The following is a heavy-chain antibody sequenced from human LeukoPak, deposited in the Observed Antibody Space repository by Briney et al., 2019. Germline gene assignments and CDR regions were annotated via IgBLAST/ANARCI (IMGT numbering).Heavy chain of an antibody. CDR3: SKGLKPAMASRSNYFDY. CDR2: ITGSGGST. Sequence: GGSLRLSCAASGFSFSNYAMNWVRQAPGKGLEWVSTITGSGGSTHYADSVKGRFTISRDNSKNTLYLQMNSLRADDTAVYYCSKGLKPAMASRSNYFDYWGQGALVTVSS. CDR1: GFSFSNYA. D-gene: IGHD2-8*01. V-gene: IGHV3-23*01. J-gene: IGHJ4*02.